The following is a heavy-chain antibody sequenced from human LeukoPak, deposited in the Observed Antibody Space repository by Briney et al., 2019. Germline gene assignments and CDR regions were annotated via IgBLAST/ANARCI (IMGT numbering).Heavy chain of an antibody. D-gene: IGHD3-22*01. CDR3: ARVPQKYYYDSSGYYRSYYFDD. CDR2: ISYDGSNK. Sequence: GRSLRLSCAASGFTFSSYAMHWVRQAPGKGLEWVAVISYDGSNKYYADSAKGRFTISRDNSKNTLYLQMNSLRDEDTAVYYCARVPQKYYYDSSGYYRSYYFDDWGQGTLVTVSS. J-gene: IGHJ4*02. CDR1: GFTFSSYA. V-gene: IGHV3-30-3*01.